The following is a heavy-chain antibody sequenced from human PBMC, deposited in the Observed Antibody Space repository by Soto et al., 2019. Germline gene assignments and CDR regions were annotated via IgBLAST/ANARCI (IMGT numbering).Heavy chain of an antibody. CDR1: GCTFRTYT. CDR3: ARDRGYDAHDYYYNAMDV. V-gene: IGHV3-21*01. CDR2: IRGFSPYT. D-gene: IGHD3-3*01. Sequence: GGSLRLSCIFSGCTFRTYTMNWVRQPPGKGLEWVSGIRGFSPYTFYAESVKGRFTISRDNAKNSLYLQMNSLRAEDTAVYYCARDRGYDAHDYYYNAMDVWGQGTTVTVSS. J-gene: IGHJ6*02.